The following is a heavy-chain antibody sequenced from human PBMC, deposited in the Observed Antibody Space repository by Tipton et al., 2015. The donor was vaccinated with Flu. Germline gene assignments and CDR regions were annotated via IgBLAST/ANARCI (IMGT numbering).Heavy chain of an antibody. J-gene: IGHJ4*02. D-gene: IGHD3-10*01. CDR3: ASERDVLLWFGELGYFDY. CDR2: IYTSGST. CDR1: GGSISSGSYY. Sequence: LRLSCTVSGGSISSGSYYWSWIRQPAGKGLEWIGRIYTSGSTNYNPSLKSRVTISVDTSKNQFSLKLSSVTAADTAVYYCASERDVLLWFGELGYFDYWGQGTLVTVSS. V-gene: IGHV4-61*02.